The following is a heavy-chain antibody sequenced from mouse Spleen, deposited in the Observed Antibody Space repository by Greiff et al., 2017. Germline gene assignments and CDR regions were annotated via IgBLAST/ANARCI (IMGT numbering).Heavy chain of an antibody. CDR3: TRVGSYAMDY. J-gene: IGHJ4*01. Sequence: VQLQQSGAELVRPGASVTLSCKASGYTFTDYEMHWVKQTPVHGLEWIGAIDPETGGTAYNQKFKGKAILTADKSSSTAYMELRSLTSEDSAVYYCTRVGSYAMDYWGQGTSVTVSS. V-gene: IGHV1-15*01. CDR1: GYTFTDYE. CDR2: IDPETGGT.